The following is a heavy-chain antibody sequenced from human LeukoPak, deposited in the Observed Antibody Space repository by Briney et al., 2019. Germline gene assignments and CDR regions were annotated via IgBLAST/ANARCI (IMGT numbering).Heavy chain of an antibody. V-gene: IGHV1-2*02. CDR2: INPNSGDT. CDR3: ATQRGSYLWGTDFDY. CDR1: GYTFTGYY. J-gene: IGHJ4*02. Sequence: GASVKVSCKASGYTFTGYYMHWVRQALGQGLEWVGWINPNSGDTKYAQKFQGRVTMTRDTSISTAYMELSRLRSDDTAVYYCATQRGSYLWGTDFDYWGQGTLVTVSS. D-gene: IGHD3-16*01.